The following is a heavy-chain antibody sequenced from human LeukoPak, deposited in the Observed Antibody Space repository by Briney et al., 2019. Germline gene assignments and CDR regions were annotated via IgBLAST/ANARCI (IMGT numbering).Heavy chain of an antibody. D-gene: IGHD3-10*01. J-gene: IGHJ4*02. CDR1: GDSASSNSAA. V-gene: IGHV6-1*01. Sequence: SQTLSLTCAISGDSASSNSAAWNWIRQSPSRGLEWLGRTYYRSKWYNDYAVSVKSRITINPDTSKNQFSLQLNSVTPEDTAVYYCARFGAPSYYGSGSYYNLWGQGTLVTVSS. CDR3: ARFGAPSYYGSGSYYNL. CDR2: TYYRSKWYN.